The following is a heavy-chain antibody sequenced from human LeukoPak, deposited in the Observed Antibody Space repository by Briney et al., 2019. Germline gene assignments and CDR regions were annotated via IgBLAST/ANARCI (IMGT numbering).Heavy chain of an antibody. D-gene: IGHD3-10*01. V-gene: IGHV4-59*08. CDR3: ARGLGPGNWFDP. Sequence: SETLYLTCTVSGGSISSYYWSWIRQPPGKGLEWIGYIYYSGSTNYNPSLKSRVTISVDTSKNQFSLKLSSVTAADTAMFYCARGLGPGNWFDPWGQGTLVTVSS. J-gene: IGHJ5*02. CDR1: GGSISSYY. CDR2: IYYSGST.